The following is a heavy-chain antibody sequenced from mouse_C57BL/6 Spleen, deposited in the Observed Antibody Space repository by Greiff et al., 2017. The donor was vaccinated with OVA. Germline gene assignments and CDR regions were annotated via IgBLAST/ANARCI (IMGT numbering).Heavy chain of an antibody. CDR1: GYTFTSYW. V-gene: IGHV1-5*01. CDR2: IYPGNSDT. D-gene: IGHD1-1*01. Sequence: EVQLQQSGTVLARPGASVKMSCKTSGYTFTSYWMHWVKQRPGQGLEWIGAIYPGNSDTSYNQKFKGKAKLTAVTSASTAYMELSSLTNEDSAVYYCTREEDYYYGSSYWFAYWGQGTLVTVSA. CDR3: TREEDYYYGSSYWFAY. J-gene: IGHJ3*01.